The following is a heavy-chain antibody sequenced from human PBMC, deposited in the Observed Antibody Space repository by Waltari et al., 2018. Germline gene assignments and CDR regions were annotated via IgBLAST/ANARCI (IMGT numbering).Heavy chain of an antibody. J-gene: IGHJ6*02. Sequence: QVQLQESGPGLVKPSQTLSLTCTVSGGSISSGSYYWSWIRPPAGKGLEWIGRIYTSGSTNYNPSLKSGVTISVDTSKNQFSLKLSSVTAADTAVYYCARSYYDSWNYYYGMDVWGQGTTVTVSS. CDR3: ARSYYDSWNYYYGMDV. V-gene: IGHV4-61*02. CDR2: IYTSGST. CDR1: GGSISSGSYY. D-gene: IGHD3-3*01.